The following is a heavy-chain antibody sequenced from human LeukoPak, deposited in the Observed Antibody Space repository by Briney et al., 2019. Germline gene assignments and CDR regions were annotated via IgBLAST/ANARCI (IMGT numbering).Heavy chain of an antibody. Sequence: GASVKVSCKASGYTFTSYGISWVRQAPRQGLEWMGWISAYNGNTNYAQKLHGRVTMTTDTSTSPAYMQLRTVTCDDTARHYFVRSSSFGGDIAAASTLDYGGQGTLATVPS. D-gene: IGHD6-13*01. V-gene: IGHV1-18*01. J-gene: IGHJ4*02. CDR3: VRSSSFGGDIAAASTLDY. CDR1: GYTFTSYG. CDR2: ISAYNGNT.